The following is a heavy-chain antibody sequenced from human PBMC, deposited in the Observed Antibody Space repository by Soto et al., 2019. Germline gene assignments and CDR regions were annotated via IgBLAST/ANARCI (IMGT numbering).Heavy chain of an antibody. Sequence: LSLTCAVHGGSFRGYHWTWIRQPPGKGLEWVGEINNSGSTNDDPSLKSRVTISRDTSKNQFSLSLSSVTAADTAIYYCARGGYSSGWFRFWGQGILVTVSS. CDR1: GGSFRGYH. V-gene: IGHV4-34*01. J-gene: IGHJ4*02. D-gene: IGHD6-19*01. CDR3: ARGGYSSGWFRF. CDR2: INNSGST.